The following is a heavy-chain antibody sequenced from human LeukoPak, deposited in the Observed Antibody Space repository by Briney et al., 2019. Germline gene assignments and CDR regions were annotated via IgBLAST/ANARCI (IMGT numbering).Heavy chain of an antibody. D-gene: IGHD3-10*01. CDR2: ISAYNGNT. Sequence: ASVKVSCKASGYSFTSYGIGWVRQAPGQGLEWMGWISAYNGNTNYAQKLQGRVTMATDTSTSTAYMELRSLRSDDTAVYYCARGNYYYGSGSPHGYWGQGTLVTVSS. CDR3: ARGNYYYGSGSPHGY. V-gene: IGHV1-18*01. J-gene: IGHJ4*02. CDR1: GYSFTSYG.